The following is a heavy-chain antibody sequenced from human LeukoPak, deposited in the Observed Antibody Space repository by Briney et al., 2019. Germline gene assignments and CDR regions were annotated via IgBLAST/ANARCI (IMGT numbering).Heavy chain of an antibody. D-gene: IGHD6-19*01. CDR1: GGSIRSYY. J-gene: IGHJ4*02. V-gene: IGHV4-4*07. Sequence: SETLSLTCTVSGGSIRSYYWSWIRQPAEKGLEWIGRIHISGSTNYNPSLKSRVTMSVDTSKNQFSLKLSSVTAADTAAYYCARAPEFSSGWLLDYWGQGTLVTVSS. CDR2: IHISGST. CDR3: ARAPEFSSGWLLDY.